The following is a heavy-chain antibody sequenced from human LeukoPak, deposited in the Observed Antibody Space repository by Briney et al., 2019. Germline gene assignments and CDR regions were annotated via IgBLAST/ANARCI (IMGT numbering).Heavy chain of an antibody. Sequence: ASVKVSCKASGYTFTSYGISWVRQAPGQGLEWMGRIIPILGIANYAQKFQGRVTITADKSTSTAYMELSSLRSEDTAVYYCARDTCSSTSCLGGMSFDIWGQGTMVTVSS. CDR1: GYTFTSYG. CDR2: IIPILGIA. D-gene: IGHD2-2*01. J-gene: IGHJ3*02. CDR3: ARDTCSSTSCLGGMSFDI. V-gene: IGHV1-69*04.